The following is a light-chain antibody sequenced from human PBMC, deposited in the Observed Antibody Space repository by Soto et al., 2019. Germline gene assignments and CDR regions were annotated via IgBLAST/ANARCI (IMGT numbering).Light chain of an antibody. Sequence: QSVQTQPRSVSGSPGQSVTISCTGTSSDVGAYNYVSWYQHHPGKAPKLMIDDVSKRPSGVPDRFSGSKSGNTASLTISGLQAEDEADYYCCSYAGSYTLVFGGGTKVTVL. CDR2: DVS. J-gene: IGLJ3*02. CDR1: SSDVGAYNY. V-gene: IGLV2-11*01. CDR3: CSYAGSYTLV.